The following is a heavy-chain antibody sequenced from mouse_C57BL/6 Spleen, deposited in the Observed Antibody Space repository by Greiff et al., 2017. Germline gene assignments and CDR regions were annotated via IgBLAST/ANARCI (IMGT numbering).Heavy chain of an antibody. Sequence: EVMLVESGGDLVKPGGSLKLSCAASGFTFSSYGMSWVRQTPDKRLEWVATISSGGSYTYYPDSVKGRFTISRDNAKNTLYLQMSSLKSEDTAMYYCARHDTTVVAPYYDDMDYWGQGTSVTVSS. CDR2: ISSGGSYT. D-gene: IGHD1-1*01. CDR3: ARHDTTVVAPYYDDMDY. V-gene: IGHV5-6*01. CDR1: GFTFSSYG. J-gene: IGHJ4*01.